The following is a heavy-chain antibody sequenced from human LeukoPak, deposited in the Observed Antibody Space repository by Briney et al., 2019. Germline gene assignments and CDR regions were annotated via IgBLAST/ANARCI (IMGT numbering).Heavy chain of an antibody. Sequence: GGSLRLSCAASGFTVSSNYMSWVRQAPGKGLEWVSVIYSGGSTYYADSVKGRFTISRDNSKNTLYLQMNSLRAEDTAVYYCARDEDIVVVPAAPDYWGQGTLVTVSS. CDR2: IYSGGST. V-gene: IGHV3-53*05. CDR3: ARDEDIVVVPAAPDY. J-gene: IGHJ4*02. CDR1: GFTVSSNY. D-gene: IGHD2-2*01.